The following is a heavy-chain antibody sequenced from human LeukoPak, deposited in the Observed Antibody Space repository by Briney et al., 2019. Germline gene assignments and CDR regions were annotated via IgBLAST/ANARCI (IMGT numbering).Heavy chain of an antibody. V-gene: IGHV4-59*01. J-gene: IGHJ3*02. CDR3: ARARVRNAFDI. D-gene: IGHD2-2*01. CDR1: GGSISSYY. Sequence: PSETLSLTCAVSGGSISSYYWSWIRQPPGKGLEWIGYIYYSGSTNYNPSLKSRVTISVDTSKNQFSLKLSSVTAVDTAVYYCARARVRNAFDIWGQGTMVTVSS. CDR2: IYYSGST.